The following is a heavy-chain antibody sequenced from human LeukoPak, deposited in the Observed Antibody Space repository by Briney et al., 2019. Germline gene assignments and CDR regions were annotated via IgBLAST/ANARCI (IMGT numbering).Heavy chain of an antibody. CDR2: INHSGST. D-gene: IGHD3-10*01. CDR1: GGSFSGYY. J-gene: IGHJ1*01. Sequence: PSETLSLTCAVYGGSFSGYYWSWIRQPPGKGLEWIGEINHSGSTNYNPSLKSRVTISVDTSKNQFSLKLSSVTAADTAVYYCARGGRMVRGVGIFQHWGQGTLVTVSS. V-gene: IGHV4-34*01. CDR3: ARGGRMVRGVGIFQH.